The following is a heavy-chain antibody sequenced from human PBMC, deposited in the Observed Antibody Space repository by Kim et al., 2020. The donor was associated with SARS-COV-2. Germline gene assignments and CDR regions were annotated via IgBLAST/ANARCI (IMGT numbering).Heavy chain of an antibody. Sequence: GGSLRLSCAAYGFTFSSYAMHWVRQAPGKGLEWVAVISYDGSNKYYADSVKGRFTISRDNSKNTLYLQMNSLRAEDTAVYYCARDSGSYDSSGGLDYWGQGTLVTVSS. D-gene: IGHD3-22*01. CDR1: GFTFSSYA. V-gene: IGHV3-30*04. CDR2: ISYDGSNK. CDR3: ARDSGSYDSSGGLDY. J-gene: IGHJ4*02.